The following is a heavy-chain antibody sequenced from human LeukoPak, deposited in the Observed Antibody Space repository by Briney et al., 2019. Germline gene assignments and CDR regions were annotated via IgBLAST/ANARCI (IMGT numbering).Heavy chain of an antibody. J-gene: IGHJ4*02. V-gene: IGHV3-7*01. D-gene: IGHD6-19*01. CDR2: IKQDGSEK. CDR1: GFTFSSYW. CDR3: AGAVAAIDFDY. Sequence: GGSLRLSCAASGFTFSSYWMSWVRQAPGKGLGWVANIKQDGSEKYYVDSVKGRFTISRDNAKNSLYLQMNSLRAEDTAVYYCAGAVAAIDFDYWGQGTLVTVSS.